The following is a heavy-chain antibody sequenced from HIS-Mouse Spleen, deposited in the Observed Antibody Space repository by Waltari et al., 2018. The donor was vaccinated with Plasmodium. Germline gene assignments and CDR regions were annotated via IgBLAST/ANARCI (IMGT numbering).Heavy chain of an antibody. Sequence: QLQLQESGPGLGKPSETLSLTCPVSGSSISSSTYAWGWIRQPPGKGLEWIGSIYYSGSTDYNPSLKSRVTISVDTSKNQFSLKLSSVTAADTAVYYCARDRITGTSYFDYWGQGTLVTVSS. V-gene: IGHV4-39*07. CDR3: ARDRITGTSYFDY. CDR1: GSSISSSTYA. D-gene: IGHD1-7*01. CDR2: IYYSGST. J-gene: IGHJ4*02.